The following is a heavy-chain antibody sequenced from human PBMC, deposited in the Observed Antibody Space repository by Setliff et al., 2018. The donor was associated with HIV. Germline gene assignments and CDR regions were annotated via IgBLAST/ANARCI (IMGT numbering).Heavy chain of an antibody. D-gene: IGHD5-12*01. Sequence: SETLSLTCTVSGGSISSYYWSWIRQPPGKGLEWIGYIYYSGSTNYNPSLRSRLTISLDSPTNQFSVTLSSVTAADTAMYYCARYTVGSMVGYWGPGTLVTVSS. CDR3: ARYTVGSMVGY. J-gene: IGHJ4*02. CDR2: IYYSGST. CDR1: GGSISSYY. V-gene: IGHV4-59*08.